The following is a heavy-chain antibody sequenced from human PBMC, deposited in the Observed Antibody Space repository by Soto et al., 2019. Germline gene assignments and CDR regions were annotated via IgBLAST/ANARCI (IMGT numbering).Heavy chain of an antibody. CDR2: IYYSGST. CDR3: ARAPLNIAAAGTGPDY. J-gene: IGHJ4*02. D-gene: IGHD6-13*01. V-gene: IGHV4-31*03. Sequence: PSETLSLTCTVSVGSISSGGYYWSWILQHPGKGLEWIGYIYYSGSTYYNPSLKSRVTISVDTSKNQFSLKLSSVTAADTAVYYCARAPLNIAAAGTGPDYWGQGTLVTVSS. CDR1: VGSISSGGYY.